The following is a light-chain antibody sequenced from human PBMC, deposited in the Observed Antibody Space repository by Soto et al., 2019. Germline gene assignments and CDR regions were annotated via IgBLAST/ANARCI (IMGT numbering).Light chain of an antibody. CDR1: SSDVGGYNY. CDR2: EVI. V-gene: IGLV2-14*01. J-gene: IGLJ3*02. CDR3: SSYTSSITLM. Sequence: QSVLTQPASVSGSPGQSITISCTGTSSDVGGYNYVSWYQQHPGKAPKLLIYEVIKRPSGVSSRFSGSKSGNTASLTISGLQAEDEADYYCSSYTSSITLMFGGGTKVTVL.